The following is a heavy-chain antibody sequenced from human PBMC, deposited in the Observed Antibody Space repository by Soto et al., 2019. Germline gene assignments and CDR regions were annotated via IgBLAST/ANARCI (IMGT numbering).Heavy chain of an antibody. D-gene: IGHD6-13*01. V-gene: IGHV3-23*01. Sequence: PGGSLRLSCAAPGFTFSSYAMSWVRQAPGKGLEWVSAISGSGGSTYYADSVKGRFTISRDNSKNTLYLQMNSLRAEDTAVYYCAKDSKTAAAADGAFDYWGQGTLVTVSS. J-gene: IGHJ4*02. CDR1: GFTFSSYA. CDR2: ISGSGGST. CDR3: AKDSKTAAAADGAFDY.